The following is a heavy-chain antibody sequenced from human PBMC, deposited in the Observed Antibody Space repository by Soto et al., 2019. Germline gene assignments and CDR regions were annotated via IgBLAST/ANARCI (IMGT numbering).Heavy chain of an antibody. CDR1: GGSISSGDYY. D-gene: IGHD5-12*01. V-gene: IGHV4-30-4*01. J-gene: IGHJ5*02. CDR2: IYYSGST. Sequence: SETLSLTCTVSGGSISSGDYYWSWIRQPPGKGLEWIGYIYYSGSTYYNPSLKSRVTISVDTSKNQFSLKLSSVTAADTAVYYCARYSGYEGLRFDPWGQGTLVTVS. CDR3: ARYSGYEGLRFDP.